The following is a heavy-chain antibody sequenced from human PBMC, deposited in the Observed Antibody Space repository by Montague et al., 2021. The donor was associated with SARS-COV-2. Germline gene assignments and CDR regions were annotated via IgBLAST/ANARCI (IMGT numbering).Heavy chain of an antibody. J-gene: IGHJ4*02. Sequence: SLRLSCAASGFTFSSHSMNWVRQAPGKGLEWVSSISSNSSYISYADSVKGRFTISRDNAKNSLYLQMNSLRAEDTAVYYCARDWKYYYDSSGYYDYWGQGTLVTVSS. V-gene: IGHV3-21*01. CDR1: GFTFSSHS. CDR3: ARDWKYYYDSSGYYDY. CDR2: ISSNSSYI. D-gene: IGHD3-22*01.